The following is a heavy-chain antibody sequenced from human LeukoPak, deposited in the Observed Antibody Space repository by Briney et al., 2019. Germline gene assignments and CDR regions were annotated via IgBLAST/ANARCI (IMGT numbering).Heavy chain of an antibody. J-gene: IGHJ4*02. CDR1: GGSISSYY. V-gene: IGHV4-59*12. CDR2: IYYSGST. Sequence: PSETLSLTCTVSGGSISSYYWSWIRQPPGKGLEWIGYIYYSGSTNYNPSLKSRVTISVDTSKNQFSLKLSSVTAADTAVYYCARGRLYYYDSSGYPPDYWGQGTLVTVSS. CDR3: ARGRLYYYDSSGYPPDY. D-gene: IGHD3-22*01.